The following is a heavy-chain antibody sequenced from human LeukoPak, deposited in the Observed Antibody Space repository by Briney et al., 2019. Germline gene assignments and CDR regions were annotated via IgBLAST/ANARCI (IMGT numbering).Heavy chain of an antibody. J-gene: IGHJ4*02. CDR2: INWNGGNT. D-gene: IGHD3-3*01. CDR1: GFTFDDYA. V-gene: IGHV3-20*04. Sequence: GGSLRLSCAASGFTFDDYAMHWVRQAPGKGLEWVSGINWNGGNTGYADSVKGRFTISRDNAKNSLYLQMNSLRAEDTAVYYCARVVLVSGGSAFDYWGQGTLVTVSS. CDR3: ARVVLVSGGSAFDY.